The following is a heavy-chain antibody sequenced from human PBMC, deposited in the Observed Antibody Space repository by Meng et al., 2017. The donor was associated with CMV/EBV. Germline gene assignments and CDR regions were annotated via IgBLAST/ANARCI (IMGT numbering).Heavy chain of an antibody. Sequence: GSLRLSCTVSGASITSSSYFWDWIRQPPGKGLEWIGSISYGGSTYYNSSLKSRVTISVDMSKNQFTLKLSSVTAADTAVYYCARRLSYSSFWSGPSNDRYFDLWGRGTLVTVSS. CDR3: ARRLSYSSFWSGPSNDRYFDL. CDR1: GASITSSSYF. D-gene: IGHD3-3*01. CDR2: ISYGGST. J-gene: IGHJ2*01. V-gene: IGHV4-39*01.